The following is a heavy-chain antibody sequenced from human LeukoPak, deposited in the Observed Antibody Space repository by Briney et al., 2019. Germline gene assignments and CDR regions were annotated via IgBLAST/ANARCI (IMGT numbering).Heavy chain of an antibody. CDR3: ARGRGSPVWGSYRYPLDY. D-gene: IGHD3-16*02. Sequence: PSETLSLTCVVYGGTFSDYYWSWVRQPPRKGLEWIGEINHSGSTNYNPSLKSRVTISVDTSKNQFSLKLSSVTAADTAVYYCARGRGSPVWGSYRYPLDYWGQGTLVTVSS. CDR1: GGTFSDYY. J-gene: IGHJ4*02. V-gene: IGHV4-34*01. CDR2: INHSGST.